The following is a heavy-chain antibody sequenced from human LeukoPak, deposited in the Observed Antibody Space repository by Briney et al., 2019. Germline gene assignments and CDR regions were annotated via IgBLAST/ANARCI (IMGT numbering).Heavy chain of an antibody. CDR3: ARGRNRITMVRGVIIPYYFDY. Sequence: SETLYLTCAVYGGSFSGYYWSWIRQPPGKGLEWIGEINHSGSTNYNPSLKSRVTISVDTSKNQFSLKLSSVTAADTAVYYCARGRNRITMVRGVIIPYYFDYWGQGTLVTVSS. V-gene: IGHV4-34*01. CDR1: GGSFSGYY. J-gene: IGHJ4*02. CDR2: INHSGST. D-gene: IGHD3-10*01.